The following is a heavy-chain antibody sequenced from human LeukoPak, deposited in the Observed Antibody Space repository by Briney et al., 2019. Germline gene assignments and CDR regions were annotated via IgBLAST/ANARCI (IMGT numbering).Heavy chain of an antibody. Sequence: AASVKVSCKASGGTFSSYAISWVRQAPGQGLEWMGRIIPIFGIANYAQKFQGRVTITADKSTSTAYMELSSLRSEDTAVYYCASSSDSIGPITPGYWGQGTLVTVSS. J-gene: IGHJ4*02. D-gene: IGHD3-22*01. CDR1: GGTFSSYA. CDR2: IIPIFGIA. CDR3: ASSSDSIGPITPGY. V-gene: IGHV1-69*04.